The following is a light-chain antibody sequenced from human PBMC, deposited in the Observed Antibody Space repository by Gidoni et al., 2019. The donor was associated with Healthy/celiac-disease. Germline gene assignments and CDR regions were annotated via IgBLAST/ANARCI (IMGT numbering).Light chain of an antibody. CDR1: QRVSSSY. Sequence: EIVLTQSPCTLSLSPGERATLSCRASQRVSSSYLAWYQQKPGQAPMLLIYGASSSATGIPDRFSGSGSGKDFTRTISRLEPEDFAVYYCQQYGSSPVTFXGXTKVEIK. V-gene: IGKV3-20*01. CDR3: QQYGSSPVT. J-gene: IGKJ4*01. CDR2: GAS.